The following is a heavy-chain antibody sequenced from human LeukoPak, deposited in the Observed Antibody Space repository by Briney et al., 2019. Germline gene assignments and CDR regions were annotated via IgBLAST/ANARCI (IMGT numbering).Heavy chain of an antibody. CDR2: MNPSGDTT. CDR1: GYNFTNYY. D-gene: IGHD3-9*01. V-gene: IGHV1-46*01. J-gene: IGHJ4*02. Sequence: GASVKVSCKTSGYNFTNYYMHWVRQAPGHGLEWMGIMNPSGDTTTYAEKFQGRVTMTRDTSTSTVYMELSSLRSEDTAVYYCARGGALRYFEWFSAYWGQGTLSPSPQ. CDR3: ARGGALRYFEWFSAY.